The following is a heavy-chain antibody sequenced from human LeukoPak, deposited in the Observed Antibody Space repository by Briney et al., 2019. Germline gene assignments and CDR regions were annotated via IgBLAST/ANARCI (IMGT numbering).Heavy chain of an antibody. CDR3: ARDALYYYDSSPLDAFDI. CDR2: ISAYNGNT. CDR1: GYTFTSYG. J-gene: IGHJ3*02. D-gene: IGHD3-22*01. Sequence: ASVKVSCKASGYTFTSYGISWVRQAPGQGLEWMGWISAYNGNTNYAQKLQGRVTMTTDTSTSTAYMELRSLRSDDTAVYYCARDALYYYDSSPLDAFDIWGQGTMVTVS. V-gene: IGHV1-18*01.